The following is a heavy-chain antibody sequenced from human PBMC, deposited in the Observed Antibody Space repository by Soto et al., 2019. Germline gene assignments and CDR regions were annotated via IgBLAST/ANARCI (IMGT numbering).Heavy chain of an antibody. J-gene: IGHJ4*02. CDR3: ARDELLWFGEEVD. CDR1: GFTVSSNY. Sequence: EVQLVESGGGLVQPGGSLRLSCAASGFTVSSNYMSWVRQAPGKGLEWVSVIYSGGSTYYADSVKGRFIISRDNSKNTLYLQMNSLRAEDTAVYYCARDELLWFGEEVDWGQGTLVTVSS. CDR2: IYSGGST. D-gene: IGHD3-10*01. V-gene: IGHV3-66*01.